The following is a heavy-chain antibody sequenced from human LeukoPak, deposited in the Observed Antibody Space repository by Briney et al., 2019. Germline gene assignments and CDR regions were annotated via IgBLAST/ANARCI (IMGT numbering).Heavy chain of an antibody. Sequence: SETLSLTCTVSGGSISSYYWSWIRQPPGKGLEGIGYIYYSGSTNYNPSLKSRVTISVDTSKNQFSLKLSSVTAADTAVYYCAREAVLPSYYYYGMDVWGQGTTVTVSS. CDR2: IYYSGST. CDR3: AREAVLPSYYYYGMDV. CDR1: GGSISSYY. D-gene: IGHD3-10*01. J-gene: IGHJ6*02. V-gene: IGHV4-59*01.